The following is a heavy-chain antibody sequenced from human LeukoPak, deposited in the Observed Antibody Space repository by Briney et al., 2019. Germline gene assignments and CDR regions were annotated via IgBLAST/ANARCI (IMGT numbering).Heavy chain of an antibody. CDR1: GFTFSNYW. CDR3: ARVISSFDY. D-gene: IGHD2-2*01. CDR2: IKPDGSEK. J-gene: IGHJ4*02. V-gene: IGHV3-7*04. Sequence: GGSLRLSCVVSGFTFSNYWMTWVRQAPGKGLKWVANIKPDGSEKYYVDSVKGRFTISRDNAKNSLYLQMNTLRAEDTAVYYCARVISSFDYWGQGTLVTVSS.